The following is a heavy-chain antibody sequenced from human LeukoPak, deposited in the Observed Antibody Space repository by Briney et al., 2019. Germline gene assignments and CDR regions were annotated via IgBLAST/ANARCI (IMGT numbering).Heavy chain of an antibody. V-gene: IGHV3-21*01. Sequence: PGGSLRLSCAASGFTFSSYTMHRIRQAPGKGLEWVSSISGSNSYIFYADSVKGRFTVSRDNAKDSLYLQMNSLRAGDTAVYYCARGPSWAVRKNYCFDYWGQGTLVTVSS. CDR1: GFTFSSYT. CDR2: ISGSNSYI. CDR3: ARGPSWAVRKNYCFDY. J-gene: IGHJ4*02.